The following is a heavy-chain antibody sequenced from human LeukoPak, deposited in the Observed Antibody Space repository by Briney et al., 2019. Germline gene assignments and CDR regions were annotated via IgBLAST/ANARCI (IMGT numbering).Heavy chain of an antibody. D-gene: IGHD5-18*01. CDR3: ARVDTAMAKDPYYFDY. CDR1: GGSFSGYY. Sequence: SETLSLTCAVYGGSFSGYYWSWIRQPPGKGLEWIGEINHSGSTNYNPSLKSRVTISVDTSKNQFSLKLSSVTAADMAVYYCARVDTAMAKDPYYFDYWGQGTLVTVSS. J-gene: IGHJ4*02. CDR2: INHSGST. V-gene: IGHV4-34*01.